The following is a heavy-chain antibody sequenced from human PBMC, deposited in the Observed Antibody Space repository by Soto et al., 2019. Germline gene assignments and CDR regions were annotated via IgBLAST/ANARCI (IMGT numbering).Heavy chain of an antibody. CDR3: AKDYYDILTGYLRYFDY. CDR1: GFTFSSYG. J-gene: IGHJ4*02. CDR2: ISYDGSNK. Sequence: GGSLRLSCAASGFTFSSYGMHWVRQAPGKGLEWVAVISYDGSNKYYADSVKGRFTISRDNSKNTLYLQMNSLRAEDTAVYYCAKDYYDILTGYLRYFDYWGQGTLVTVSS. D-gene: IGHD3-9*01. V-gene: IGHV3-30*18.